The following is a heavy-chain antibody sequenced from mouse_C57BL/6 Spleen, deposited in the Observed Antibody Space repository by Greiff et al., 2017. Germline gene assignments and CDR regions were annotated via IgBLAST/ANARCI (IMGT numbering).Heavy chain of an antibody. V-gene: IGHV1-53*01. CDR3: ARAIASWYDYDDWYFDV. D-gene: IGHD2-4*01. Sequence: QVQLQQPGTELVKPGASVKLSCKASGYTFTSYWMHWVKQRPGQGLEWIGNINPSNGGTNYNEKFKSKATLTVDKSSSTAYMQLSSLTSEDSAVYYGARAIASWYDYDDWYFDVWGTGTTVTVSS. J-gene: IGHJ1*03. CDR1: GYTFTSYW. CDR2: INPSNGGT.